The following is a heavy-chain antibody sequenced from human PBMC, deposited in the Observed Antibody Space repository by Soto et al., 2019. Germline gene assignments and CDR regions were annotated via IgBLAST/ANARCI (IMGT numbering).Heavy chain of an antibody. V-gene: IGHV4-31*03. Sequence: TSETLSLTCTVSGGSISSGGYYWSWIRQHPGKGLEWIGYIYYSGSTYYNPSLKSRVTISVDTSKNQFSPKLSSVTAADTAVYYCARGSYYYGSELRYYYYYMDVWGKGTTVTVSS. J-gene: IGHJ6*03. CDR1: GGSISSGGYY. CDR3: ARGSYYYGSELRYYYYYMDV. CDR2: IYYSGST. D-gene: IGHD3-10*01.